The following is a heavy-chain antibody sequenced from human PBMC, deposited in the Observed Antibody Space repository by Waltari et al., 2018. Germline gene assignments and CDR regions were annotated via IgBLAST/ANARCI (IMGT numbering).Heavy chain of an antibody. D-gene: IGHD3-10*01. CDR1: GFTSSTFW. V-gene: IGHV3-74*01. CDR3: TRRHRSSASGSYNHDF. J-gene: IGHJ4*02. CDR2: INSDGGAT. Sequence: VQLVESGGGSVQPGGSLRLSCVVLGFTSSTFWLDWVRQVPGKGLVWVAVINSDGGATSQADSVRGRFSVSRDNAKNTLYLDMKSLGVDDSAIYYCTRRHRSSASGSYNHDFWGQGSPVIVSP.